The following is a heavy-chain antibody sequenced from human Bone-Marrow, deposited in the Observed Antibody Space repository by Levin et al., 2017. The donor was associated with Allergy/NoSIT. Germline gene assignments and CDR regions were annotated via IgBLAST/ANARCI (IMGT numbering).Heavy chain of an antibody. J-gene: IGHJ5*02. D-gene: IGHD6-13*01. CDR2: MFAGGAA. CDR3: ARDETFNSWHTGWFDP. Sequence: PSETLSLTCTVSGDSINNTNHYWSWIRQPAGKGLEWIGRMFAGGAATYNRSLRSRVTISIAPSKNHFSLKLTSVTAADTAVYYCARDETFNSWHTGWFDPWGQGTLVTVSS. CDR1: GDSINNTNHY. V-gene: IGHV4-61*02.